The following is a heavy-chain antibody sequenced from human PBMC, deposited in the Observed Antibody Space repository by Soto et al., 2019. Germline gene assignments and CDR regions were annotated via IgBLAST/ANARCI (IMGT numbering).Heavy chain of an antibody. Sequence: QVQLVESGGGVVQPGRSLRLSCAASGFTFSSYGMHWVRQAPGKGLEWVAVISYDGSNKYYADSVKGRFTISRDNSKKTLYRQMNSLRAEDTAVYYCAKDLYNSSGYRGYYFDYWGQGTLVTVSS. D-gene: IGHD6-13*01. CDR3: AKDLYNSSGYRGYYFDY. CDR2: ISYDGSNK. J-gene: IGHJ4*02. CDR1: GFTFSSYG. V-gene: IGHV3-30*18.